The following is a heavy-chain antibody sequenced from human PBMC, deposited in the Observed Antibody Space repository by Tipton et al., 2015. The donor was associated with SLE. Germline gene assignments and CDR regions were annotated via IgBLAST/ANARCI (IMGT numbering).Heavy chain of an antibody. CDR3: ARAGFSAADS. CDR1: GGSISSSTYY. D-gene: IGHD6-13*01. Sequence: LRLSCTVSGGSISSSTYYWSWIRQSPGKGLEGIGYIHSSGSTKSNPSLKSRVTITVDTSKNQFSLKLSSVTAADTAVYYCARAGFSAADSWGQGTLVTVSS. J-gene: IGHJ4*02. V-gene: IGHV4-61*01. CDR2: IHSSGST.